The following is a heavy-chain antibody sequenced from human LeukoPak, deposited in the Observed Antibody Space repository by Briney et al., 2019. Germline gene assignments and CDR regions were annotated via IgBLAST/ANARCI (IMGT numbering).Heavy chain of an antibody. D-gene: IGHD5-12*01. CDR1: GYTFTGHY. CDR3: ARDGVATDY. J-gene: IGHJ4*02. CDR2: INPNNGGA. V-gene: IGHV1-2*06. Sequence: ASVKVSCKASGYTFTGHYLHWVRQAPGQGLEWMGRINPNNGGASYAQKFQGRVTMTRDTSTSTVYMELSSLRSEDTAVYYCARDGVATDYWGQGTLVTVSS.